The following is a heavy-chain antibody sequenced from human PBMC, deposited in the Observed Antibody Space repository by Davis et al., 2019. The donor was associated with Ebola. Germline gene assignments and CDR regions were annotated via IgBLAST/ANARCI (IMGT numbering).Heavy chain of an antibody. CDR1: GYSISSGYY. J-gene: IGHJ6*02. CDR3: ARWDYYYYGMDV. CDR2: IYHSGST. V-gene: IGHV4-38-2*02. Sequence: PSETLSLTCTVSGYSISSGYYWGWIRQPPGKGLEWIGSIYHSGSTYYNPSLKSRVTISVDTSKNQFSLKLSSVTAADTAVYYCARWDYYYYGMDVWGQGTTVTVSS.